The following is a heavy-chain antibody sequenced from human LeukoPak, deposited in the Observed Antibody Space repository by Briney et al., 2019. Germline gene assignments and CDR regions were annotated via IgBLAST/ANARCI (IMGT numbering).Heavy chain of an antibody. D-gene: IGHD2-15*01. CDR1: GFTFDDYA. V-gene: IGHV3-9*01. CDR2: ISWNSGSI. Sequence: SGGSLRLSCAASGFTFDDYAMHWVRQAPGKGLEWVSGISWNSGSIGYADSVKGRFTISRDNAKNSLYLQMNSLRAEDTALYYCAKDSFRGGYGWFDPWGQGTLVTVSS. CDR3: AKDSFRGGYGWFDP. J-gene: IGHJ5*02.